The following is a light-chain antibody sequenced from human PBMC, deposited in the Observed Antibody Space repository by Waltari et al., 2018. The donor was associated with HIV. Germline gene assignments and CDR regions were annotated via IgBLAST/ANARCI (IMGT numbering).Light chain of an antibody. CDR2: QNW. V-gene: IGLV3-1*01. Sequence: SYALTQTPSVSVSPGQTATITCSGEELGEQYACWYQQKPGQSPVLIIYQNWQRPPGIPGRFSASNSGNTATLTITETQAVDEADYYCQAWDSTTRVFGPGTKVTVL. CDR3: QAWDSTTRV. J-gene: IGLJ1*01. CDR1: ELGEQY.